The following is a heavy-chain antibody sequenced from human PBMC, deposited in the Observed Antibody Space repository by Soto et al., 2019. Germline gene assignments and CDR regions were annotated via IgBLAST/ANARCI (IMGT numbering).Heavy chain of an antibody. CDR1: GFTFKPHA. J-gene: IGHJ6*02. CDR2: IAYDGNEK. V-gene: IGHV3-30*18. CDR3: GKDVGDYVPYYYGVDV. D-gene: IGHD1-26*01. Sequence: QVQLVESGGGVVQPGTSLRLSCAASGFTFKPHAMHWVRQAPGKGLGWMAVIAYDGNEKFYADSVKGRFTISRDNSKNALYLQINTLRNDDTAVYYCGKDVGDYVPYYYGVDVWGQGTTVTVSS.